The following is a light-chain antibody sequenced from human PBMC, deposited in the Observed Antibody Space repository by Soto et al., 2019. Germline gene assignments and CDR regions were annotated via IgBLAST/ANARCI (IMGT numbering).Light chain of an antibody. CDR3: QQYHDTGT. V-gene: IGKV3-20*01. J-gene: IGKJ1*01. CDR1: QSISNTF. Sequence: EVVLTQSPGTRSLSPGERATLSCRASQSISNTFLAWYQQKPGQAPRLLISGASNRATGIPDRFSGSGSGTEFTLTISRLEPEDFAVYYCQQYHDTGTFGQGTKVDIK. CDR2: GAS.